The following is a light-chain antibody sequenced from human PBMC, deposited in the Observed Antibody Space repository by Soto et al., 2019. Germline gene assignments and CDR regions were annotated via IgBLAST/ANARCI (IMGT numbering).Light chain of an antibody. V-gene: IGLV2-23*02. CDR2: EVS. CDR1: SSDVGSHNL. Sequence: QSLLTQPASVSGSPGQSITIACTGTSSDVGSHNLVSWYQQHPGKAPKLMIYEVSKRPSGVSNRFSGSKSGNTASLTISGLQAEDEADYYCCSYAGYSTPYVFGTGTKLTVL. J-gene: IGLJ1*01. CDR3: CSYAGYSTPYV.